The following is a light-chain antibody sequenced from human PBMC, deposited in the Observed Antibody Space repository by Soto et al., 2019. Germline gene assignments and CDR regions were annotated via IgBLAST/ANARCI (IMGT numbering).Light chain of an antibody. J-gene: IGLJ3*02. CDR1: SSDVGGYNY. V-gene: IGLV2-11*01. Sequence: QSVLTQPRSVSGSPGQSVTISCTGTSSDVGGYNYVSWYHQHPGKAPKLLIYDVSNRPSGVPDRFSGSKSAHTASLTISGLQAEDEADYYCCSYAGSYTWVFGGGTKLTAL. CDR2: DVS. CDR3: CSYAGSYTWV.